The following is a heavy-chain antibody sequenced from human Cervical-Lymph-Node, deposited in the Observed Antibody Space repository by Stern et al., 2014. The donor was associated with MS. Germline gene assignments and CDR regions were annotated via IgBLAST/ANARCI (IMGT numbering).Heavy chain of an antibody. CDR2: IALDDDK. Sequence: QVTLRESGPALVKPTQTLTLTCTFSGFSLSTSGMCVSWIRQPPGKALEWLALIALDDDKYYSTSLKTRLTISKDTSKTQVVLTMTNMDPVDTATYFCVRTRVEAAGAHDYWGQGTLVTVSS. CDR1: GFSLSTSGMC. D-gene: IGHD6-13*01. V-gene: IGHV2-70*01. CDR3: VRTRVEAAGAHDY. J-gene: IGHJ4*02.